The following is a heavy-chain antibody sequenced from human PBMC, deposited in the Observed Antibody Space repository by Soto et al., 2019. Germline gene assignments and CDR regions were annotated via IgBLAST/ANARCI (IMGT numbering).Heavy chain of an antibody. J-gene: IGHJ6*02. CDR2: ISGSGGST. D-gene: IGHD3-10*01. CDR1: GFTFSSYA. CDR3: AKTRGFGEYRLPGYYGMDV. Sequence: PGGSVRLSCAASGFTFSSYAMSWVRQAPGKGLEWVSAISGSGGSTYYADSVKGRFTISRDNSKNTLYLQMNSLRAEDTAVYYCAKTRGFGEYRLPGYYGMDVWGQGTTVTVSS. V-gene: IGHV3-23*01.